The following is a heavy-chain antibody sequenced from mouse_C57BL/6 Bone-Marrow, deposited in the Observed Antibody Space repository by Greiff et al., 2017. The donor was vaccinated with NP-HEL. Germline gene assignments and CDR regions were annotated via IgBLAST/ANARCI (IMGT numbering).Heavy chain of an antibody. J-gene: IGHJ2*01. V-gene: IGHV1-55*01. CDR2: IYPGSGST. Sequence: QVQLQQSGAELVKPGASVKMSCKASGYTFTSYWITWVKQRPGQGLEWIGDIYPGSGSTNYNEKFKSKATLTVDTSSSTAYMQLSSLTSADSAVYYCARHTMVRGDYWGQGTTLTVSS. CDR1: GYTFTSYW. D-gene: IGHD2-2*01. CDR3: ARHTMVRGDY.